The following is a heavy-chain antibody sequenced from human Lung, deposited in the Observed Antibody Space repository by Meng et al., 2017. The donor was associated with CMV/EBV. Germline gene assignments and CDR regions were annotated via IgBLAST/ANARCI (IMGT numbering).Heavy chain of an antibody. J-gene: IGHJ4*02. Sequence: QVQLVQPGAELKKPGSSVKVSCKASGYSFTTYAMHWVRQAPGQRLEWMGWINAGNGNTKYSEKFQSRVTITRDTAASTAYMELSSLRSEDTAVYYCARTGCSSSSCYDYWGQGTLVTVSS. D-gene: IGHD2-2*01. CDR1: GYSFTTYA. CDR3: ARTGCSSSSCYDY. CDR2: INAGNGNT. V-gene: IGHV1-3*01.